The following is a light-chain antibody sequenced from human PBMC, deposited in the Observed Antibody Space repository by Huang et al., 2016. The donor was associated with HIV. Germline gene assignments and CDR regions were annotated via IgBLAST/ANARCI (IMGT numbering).Light chain of an antibody. J-gene: IGKJ1*01. Sequence: EIVLTQSPGTLSLSPGERATLSCRASQSISADYLAWYQQKPGQAPRLLIYAASSTATGIPDRFSGSVSGTDFTLTIYRLEPEDFAVYFCQQYAGSPWTFGQGTEVEIK. V-gene: IGKV3-20*01. CDR2: AAS. CDR1: QSISADY. CDR3: QQYAGSPWT.